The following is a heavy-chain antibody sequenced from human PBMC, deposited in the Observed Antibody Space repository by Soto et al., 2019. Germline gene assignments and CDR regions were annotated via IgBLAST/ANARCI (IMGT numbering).Heavy chain of an antibody. CDR3: ARGNFGYCSIISCRPGNGFVP. CDR1: GYTFTGYY. Sequence: ASVKVSCKASGYTFTGYYMHWVRQAPGQGLEWMGWINPNSGGTNYAQKFQGWVTMTRDTSISTAYMELSRLRSDDTAVYYCARGNFGYCSIISCRPGNGFVPSGQRPLVTVSS. CDR2: INPNSGGT. V-gene: IGHV1-2*04. J-gene: IGHJ5*02. D-gene: IGHD2-2*03.